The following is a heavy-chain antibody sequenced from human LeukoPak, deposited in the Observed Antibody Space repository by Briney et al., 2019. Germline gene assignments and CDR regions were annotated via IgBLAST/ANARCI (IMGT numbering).Heavy chain of an antibody. CDR3: ARQGYYDSSVYWYFDL. CDR2: IYYSGST. D-gene: IGHD3-22*01. CDR1: GGPISSYY. J-gene: IGHJ2*01. V-gene: IGHV4-59*08. Sequence: SETLSLTCTVSGGPISSYYWSWIRQPPGKGLEWIGYIYYSGSTNYNPSLKSRVTISVDTSKNQFSLKLSSVTAADTAVYYCARQGYYDSSVYWYFDLWGRGTLVTVSS.